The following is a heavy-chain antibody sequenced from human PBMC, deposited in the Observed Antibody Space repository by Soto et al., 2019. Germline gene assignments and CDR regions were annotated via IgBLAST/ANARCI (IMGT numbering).Heavy chain of an antibody. J-gene: IGHJ4*02. CDR3: AKMVYDYGDPNRDY. CDR2: ISGSGDST. CDR1: GFTFSSYA. Sequence: EVQLLESGGGLVQPGGSLRLSCAASGFTFSSYAMSWVRQAPGKGLEWVSAISGSGDSTYYADSVKGRFTISRDNSKNTLYLQMNSLRAEDTAVYYCAKMVYDYGDPNRDYWGQGTLVTVSS. D-gene: IGHD4-17*01. V-gene: IGHV3-23*01.